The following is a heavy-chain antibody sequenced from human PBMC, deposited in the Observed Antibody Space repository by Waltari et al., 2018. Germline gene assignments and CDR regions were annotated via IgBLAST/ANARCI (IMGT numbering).Heavy chain of an antibody. CDR2: ISSTSRYT. Sequence: QVQLVESGGGMVKAGGSLRLYCAASRSPFSDHYMSWIHQTPGKGLEWFSFISSTSRYTNTADSVKGRFTISRDNAKKSVFLQMNNLRAEDTAVYYCARGRDDYNPQPFDFWGQGIPVTVSS. J-gene: IGHJ4*02. V-gene: IGHV3-11*06. CDR3: ARGRDDYNPQPFDF. CDR1: RSPFSDHY. D-gene: IGHD4-4*01.